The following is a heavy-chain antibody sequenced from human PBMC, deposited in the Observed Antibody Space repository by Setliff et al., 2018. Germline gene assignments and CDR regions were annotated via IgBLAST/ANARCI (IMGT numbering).Heavy chain of an antibody. CDR3: AKDLDSSGWYNYFDY. CDR1: GFTFDDYG. V-gene: IGHV3-48*01. J-gene: IGHJ4*02. D-gene: IGHD6-19*01. Sequence: SCAASGFTFDDYGMSWVRQAPGKGLEWVSYISSSSSIIYYADSVKGRFTISRDNSKNTLYLQMNSLRAEDTAVYYCAKDLDSSGWYNYFDYWGQGTLVTVSS. CDR2: ISSSSSII.